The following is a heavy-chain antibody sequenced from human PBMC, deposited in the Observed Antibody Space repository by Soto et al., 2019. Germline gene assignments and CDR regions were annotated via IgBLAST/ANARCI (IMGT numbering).Heavy chain of an antibody. J-gene: IGHJ6*02. CDR1: GYSVSSNSGA. CDR3: ARGRAVAGKVSYYYYGMDV. Sequence: QTLSLACAISGYSVSSNSGAWNLIRQSPSRGLEWLGRTYYRAKWYNDYAVSVKSRITINPDTSKNQFSLQLNSVTPEDTAVYYCARGRAVAGKVSYYYYGMDVWGQGTTVTV. CDR2: TYYRAKWYN. D-gene: IGHD6-19*01. V-gene: IGHV6-1*01.